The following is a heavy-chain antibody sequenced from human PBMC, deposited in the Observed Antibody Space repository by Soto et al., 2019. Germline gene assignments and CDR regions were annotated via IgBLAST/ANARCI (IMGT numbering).Heavy chain of an antibody. CDR2: IYWDDDK. D-gene: IGHD6-13*01. Sequence: QITLKESGPTLVKPTQTLTLTCTFSGFSLSTSGVGVGWIRQPPGKALEWLAVIYWDDDKRYSPSLKSRLTITKXXSXNXAVLTMTNMDPVDTATYYCAHRSKMGGHRSTWSFDYWGQGTLVTVSS. J-gene: IGHJ4*02. CDR3: AHRSKMGGHRSTWSFDY. CDR1: GFSLSTSGVG. V-gene: IGHV2-5*02.